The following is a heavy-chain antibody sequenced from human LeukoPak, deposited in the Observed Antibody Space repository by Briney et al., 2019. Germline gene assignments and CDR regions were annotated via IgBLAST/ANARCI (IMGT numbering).Heavy chain of an antibody. CDR2: IIPILGIA. Sequence: SVKVSCKASGGTFSSYAISWVRQTPGQELEWMGRIIPILGIANYAQKFQGRVTITADKSTSTAYMELSSLRSEDTAVYYCARGGQYVLHYDSSGYPPRWHWGQGTLVTVSS. J-gene: IGHJ4*02. CDR1: GGTFSSYA. V-gene: IGHV1-69*04. D-gene: IGHD3-22*01. CDR3: ARGGQYVLHYDSSGYPPRWH.